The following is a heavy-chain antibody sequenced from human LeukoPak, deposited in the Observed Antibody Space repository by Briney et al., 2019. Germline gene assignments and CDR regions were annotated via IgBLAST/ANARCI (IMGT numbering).Heavy chain of an antibody. J-gene: IGHJ6*02. V-gene: IGHV4-34*01. CDR3: ARDSPLGMDV. CDR2: INHSGST. Sequence: KPSETLSLTCAVYGGSFSGYYWSWIRQPPGKGLEWIGEINHSGSTNYNPSLKSRVTISVDTSKNQFSLKLSSVTAADTAVYYCARDSPLGMDVWGQGTTVTVSS. CDR1: GGSFSGYY. D-gene: IGHD2-21*01.